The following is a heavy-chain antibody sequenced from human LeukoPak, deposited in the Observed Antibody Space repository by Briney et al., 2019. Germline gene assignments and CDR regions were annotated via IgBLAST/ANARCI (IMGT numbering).Heavy chain of an antibody. Sequence: GASVKVSCKASGYTFTSYAMHWVRQAPGQRLEWMGWINAGNSNTKYSQKFQGRVTITRDTSASTAYTELSSLRSEDTAVYYCARDYYGSGSYSHWGQGTLVTVSS. CDR3: ARDYYGSGSYSH. D-gene: IGHD3-10*01. CDR2: INAGNSNT. V-gene: IGHV1-3*01. J-gene: IGHJ4*02. CDR1: GYTFTSYA.